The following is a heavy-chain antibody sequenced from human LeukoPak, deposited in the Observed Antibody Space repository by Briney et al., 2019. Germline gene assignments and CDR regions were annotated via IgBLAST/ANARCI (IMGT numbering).Heavy chain of an antibody. J-gene: IGHJ3*01. V-gene: IGHV1-18*01. CDR3: ASALNYDISTGDHDSFDL. CDR1: GSTFSTYG. Sequence: ASVKVSCKADGSTFSTYGFIWVRQAPGQGLEWMGWISVYSGHTDYSQSFQGRLTLTTDTSTRTAYMELRSLRSDDTAVYYCASALNYDISTGDHDSFDLWGQGTLVTVSS. CDR2: ISVYSGHT. D-gene: IGHD3-9*01.